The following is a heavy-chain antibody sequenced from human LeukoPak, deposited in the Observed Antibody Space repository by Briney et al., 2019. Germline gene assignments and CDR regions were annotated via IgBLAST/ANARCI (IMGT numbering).Heavy chain of an antibody. CDR1: GFTVSSNY. Sequence: PGGSLRLSCAASGFTVSSNYMSWVRQAPGKGLEWVSVIYSGGSTYYADSVKGRFTISRDNSKNTLYLQMNSLRAEDTAVYYCARDLGVLTGDAWFDPWGQGTLVIVSS. J-gene: IGHJ5*02. D-gene: IGHD2-21*01. V-gene: IGHV3-53*01. CDR3: ARDLGVLTGDAWFDP. CDR2: IYSGGST.